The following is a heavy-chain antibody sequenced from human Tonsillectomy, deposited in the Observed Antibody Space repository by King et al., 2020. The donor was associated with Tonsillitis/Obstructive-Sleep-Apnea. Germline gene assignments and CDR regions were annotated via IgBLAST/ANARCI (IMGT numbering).Heavy chain of an antibody. CDR2: INWNGDRM. CDR3: TRGRVSPKYCAGDGTCSGYFDY. Sequence: VQLQESGGGLVQPGRSLRLSCAASGFSFDVFSMGWVRQAPGKALEWVSGINWNGDRMDYADPVKGRFTISRDNAKNSLYLQLNSLRDDDTALYFCTRGRVSPKYCAGDGTCSGYFDYWGQGAQVTVSS. D-gene: IGHD2-21*01. V-gene: IGHV3-9*01. J-gene: IGHJ4*02. CDR1: GFSFDVFS.